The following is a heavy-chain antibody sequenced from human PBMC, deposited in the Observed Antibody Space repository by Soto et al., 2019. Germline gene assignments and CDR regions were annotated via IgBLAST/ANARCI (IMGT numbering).Heavy chain of an antibody. CDR3: ASPPVTTGNLGY. V-gene: IGHV4-39*01. J-gene: IGHJ4*02. Sequence: QLQLQESGPGLVKPSETLSLTCTVSGGSISSSSYYWGWIRQPPGKGLEWIGSIYYSGSTYYNPPLKRRXXIXVXXAKNQFSLKLSSVTAADTAVYYCASPPVTTGNLGYWGQGTLVTVSS. CDR1: GGSISSSSYY. D-gene: IGHD4-17*01. CDR2: IYYSGST.